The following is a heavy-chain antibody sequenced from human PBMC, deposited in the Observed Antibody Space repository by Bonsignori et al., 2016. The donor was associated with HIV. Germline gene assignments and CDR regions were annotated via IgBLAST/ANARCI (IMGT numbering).Heavy chain of an antibody. CDR1: GFTFDDYA. V-gene: IGHV3-9*01. Sequence: GGSLRLSCAASGFTFDDYAMHWVRQAPGKGLEWVSGISWNSGSIGYADSVKGRFTISRDNAKNSLYLQMNSLRAEDTALYYCAKDSGSSSWYYFDYWGQGTLVTVSS. CDR2: ISWNSGSI. D-gene: IGHD6-13*01. J-gene: IGHJ4*02. CDR3: AKDSGSSSWYYFDY.